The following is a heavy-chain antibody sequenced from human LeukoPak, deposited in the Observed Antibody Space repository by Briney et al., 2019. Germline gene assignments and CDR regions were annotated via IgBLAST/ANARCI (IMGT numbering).Heavy chain of an antibody. J-gene: IGHJ4*02. V-gene: IGHV4-39*07. D-gene: IGHD3-3*01. Sequence: SETLSLTCTVSGGSISSSSYYWGWIRQPPGKGLEWIGSIYYSGSTYYNPSLKSRVTISVDKSKNQFSLKLSSVTAADTAVYYCASTIITIFGVVIPLYYWGQGTLVTVSS. CDR1: GGSISSSSYY. CDR3: ASTIITIFGVVIPLYY. CDR2: IYYSGST.